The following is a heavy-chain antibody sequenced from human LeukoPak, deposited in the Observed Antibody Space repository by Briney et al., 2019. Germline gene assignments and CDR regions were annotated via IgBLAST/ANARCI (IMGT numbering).Heavy chain of an antibody. CDR3: ATRGDYYDSSGFQH. CDR2: IWYDVSNK. D-gene: IGHD3-22*01. J-gene: IGHJ1*01. CDR1: GFTFSSYG. Sequence: PGGSLRLSCAASGFTFSSYGMHWVRHAPGKGLEWVAVIWYDVSNKNYADSLKGRFTISRDNSKHTMYLQMNSLGAEDTAVYYCATRGDYYDSSGFQHWGQGTLVTVSS. V-gene: IGHV3-33*01.